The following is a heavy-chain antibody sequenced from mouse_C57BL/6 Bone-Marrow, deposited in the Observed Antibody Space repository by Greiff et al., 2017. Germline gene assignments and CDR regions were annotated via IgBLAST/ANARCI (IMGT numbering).Heavy chain of an antibody. Sequence: QVQLQQPGAELVMPGASVKLSCKASGYTFTSYWMHWVKQRLGQGLEWIGEIDPSDSYTNYNQKFKGKSTLTVDKSSSTAYMQLSSLTSEDSAVYYCARYGWYCDVWGTGTTVTVSS. V-gene: IGHV1-69*01. D-gene: IGHD1-1*02. J-gene: IGHJ1*03. CDR3: ARYGWYCDV. CDR2: IDPSDSYT. CDR1: GYTFTSYW.